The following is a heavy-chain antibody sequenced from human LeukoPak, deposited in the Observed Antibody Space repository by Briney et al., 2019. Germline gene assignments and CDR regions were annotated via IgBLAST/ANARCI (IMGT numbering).Heavy chain of an antibody. Sequence: SETLSLTCTVSGGSISSYYWSWIRQPPGKGLEWIGYIYYSGSTNYNPSLKSRVSISVDTSKNQFSLKLSSVTAADTAVYSCARGHIAAAGTKYYYYYGMDVWGQGTTVTVSS. D-gene: IGHD6-13*01. CDR1: GGSISSYY. V-gene: IGHV4-59*08. CDR3: ARGHIAAAGTKYYYYYGMDV. CDR2: IYYSGST. J-gene: IGHJ6*02.